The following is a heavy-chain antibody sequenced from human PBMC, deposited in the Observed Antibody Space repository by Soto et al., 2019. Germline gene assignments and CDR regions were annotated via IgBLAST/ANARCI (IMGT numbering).Heavy chain of an antibody. CDR1: GFTFSSYA. D-gene: IGHD3-3*01. CDR2: ISGSGGST. V-gene: IGHV3-23*01. Sequence: SGGSLRLSCAASGFTFSSYAMSWVRQAPGKGLEWVSAISGSGGSTYYADSVKGRFTISRDNSKNTLYLQMNSLRAEDTAVYYWAKDSYDFWSGYSYYFDYWGQGTLVTVSS. J-gene: IGHJ4*02. CDR3: AKDSYDFWSGYSYYFDY.